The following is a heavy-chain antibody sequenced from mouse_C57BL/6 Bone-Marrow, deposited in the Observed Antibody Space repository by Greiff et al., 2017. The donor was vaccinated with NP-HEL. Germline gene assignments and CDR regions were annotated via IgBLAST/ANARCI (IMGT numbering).Heavy chain of an antibody. Sequence: QVQLQQPGAELVMPGASVKLSCKASGYTFTSYWMHWVKQRPGQGLEWIGEIDPSDSYTNYNQKFKGKSTLTVDKSSSTAYMQLSGLTSEDSAVYYCARDYDDSFAYWGQGTLVTVSA. J-gene: IGHJ3*01. D-gene: IGHD2-4*01. CDR3: ARDYDDSFAY. V-gene: IGHV1-69*01. CDR2: IDPSDSYT. CDR1: GYTFTSYW.